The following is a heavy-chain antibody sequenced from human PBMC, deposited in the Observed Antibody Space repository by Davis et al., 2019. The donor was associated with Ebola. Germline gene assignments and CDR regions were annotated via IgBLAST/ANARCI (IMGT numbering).Heavy chain of an antibody. CDR3: ARDTPGTFDY. D-gene: IGHD2-15*01. V-gene: IGHV3-23*01. CDR2: ISGSGAST. Sequence: PGGSLKISCVASGFTFSSYAMSWVRQAPGKGLEWVSGISGSGASTYSADSVKGRFTISRDNSKNTLHLQMSSLRAEDTAVYYCARDTPGTFDYWGQGTLVTVSS. CDR1: GFTFSSYA. J-gene: IGHJ4*02.